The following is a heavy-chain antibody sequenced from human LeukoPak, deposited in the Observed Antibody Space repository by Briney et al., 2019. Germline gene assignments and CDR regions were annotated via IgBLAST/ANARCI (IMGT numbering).Heavy chain of an antibody. CDR2: IIPILGIA. CDR1: GGTFSSYA. J-gene: IGHJ4*02. CDR3: AREKPDYYFDY. V-gene: IGHV1-69*04. Sequence: SVKVSCEASGGTFSSYAISWVRQAPGQGLEWMGRIIPILGIANYAQKFQGRVMITADKSTSTAYMELSSLRSEDTAVYYCAREKPDYYFDYWGQGTLVTVSS. D-gene: IGHD2-21*02.